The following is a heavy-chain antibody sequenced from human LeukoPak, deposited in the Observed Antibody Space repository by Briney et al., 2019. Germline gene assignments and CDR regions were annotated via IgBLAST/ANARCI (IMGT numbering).Heavy chain of an antibody. D-gene: IGHD1-26*01. CDR1: GFTFSSYW. J-gene: IGHJ6*03. CDR2: IKQVGSEK. Sequence: GGSLRLSCAASGFTFSSYWMSWVRQAPGKGLEWVANIKQVGSEKYYVDSVKGRFTISRDNAKNSLYLQMNSLRAEDTAVYYCARISGSYPVYYYYYMDVWGKGTTVTVSS. CDR3: ARISGSYPVYYYYYMDV. V-gene: IGHV3-7*01.